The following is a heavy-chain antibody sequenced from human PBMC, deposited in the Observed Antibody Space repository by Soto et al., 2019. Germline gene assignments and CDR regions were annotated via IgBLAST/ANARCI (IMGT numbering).Heavy chain of an antibody. CDR2: IYYSGST. D-gene: IGHD1-20*01. V-gene: IGHV4-61*01. CDR3: ARDAVNGITGRGGIDY. J-gene: IGHJ4*02. CDR1: GGSVSSGSYY. Sequence: QVQLQESGPGLVKPSETLSLTCTVSGGSVSSGSYYWSWIRQPPGKGLEWIGYIYYSGSTNYNPSPKSRVTISVDTSKNQFSLKLSSVTAADTAVYYCARDAVNGITGRGGIDYWGQGTLVTVSS.